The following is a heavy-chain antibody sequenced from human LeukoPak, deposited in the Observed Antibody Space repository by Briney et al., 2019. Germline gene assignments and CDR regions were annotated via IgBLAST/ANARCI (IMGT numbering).Heavy chain of an antibody. Sequence: PSQTLSLTCAVSGGSISSGGYSWSWIRQPPGKGLEWIGYIYYSGSTNYNPSLKSRVTISVDTSKNQFSLKPSSVTAADTAVYYCARMWAQVYGMDVWGQGTTVTVSS. CDR3: ARMWAQVYGMDV. D-gene: IGHD1-26*01. CDR1: GGSISSGGYS. J-gene: IGHJ6*02. CDR2: IYYSGST. V-gene: IGHV4-30-4*07.